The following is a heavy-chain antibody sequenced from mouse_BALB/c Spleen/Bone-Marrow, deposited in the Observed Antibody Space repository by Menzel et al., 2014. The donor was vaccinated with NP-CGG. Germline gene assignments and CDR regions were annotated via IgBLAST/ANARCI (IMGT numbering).Heavy chain of an antibody. CDR1: GFSLTRSG. J-gene: IGHJ2*01. CDR2: IWAGGYI. D-gene: IGHD2-4*01. V-gene: IGHV2-9*02. Sequence: VKLVESGPGLVAPSQSLSITCTVSGFSLTRSGVNWVRQPPGKGLEWLGVIWAGGYINYNSALMSRLSISKDNSKSQVFLKMNSLQTDDTAMYFCARDDYDGYFDYWGQGTTLTVSS. CDR3: ARDDYDGYFDY.